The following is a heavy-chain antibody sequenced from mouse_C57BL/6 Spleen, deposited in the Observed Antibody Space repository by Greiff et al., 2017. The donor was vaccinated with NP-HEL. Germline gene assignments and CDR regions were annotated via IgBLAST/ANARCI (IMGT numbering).Heavy chain of an antibody. CDR1: GYSFTSYW. V-gene: IGHV1-53*01. D-gene: IGHD2-2*01. CDR2: INPSNGGT. CDR3: AREGVIFYYFDY. J-gene: IGHJ2*01. Sequence: QVQLQQPGTELVKPGASVKLSCKASGYSFTSYWMHWVKQRPGQGLEWIGNINPSNGGTNYNEKFKSKATLTVDKSSSTAYMQLSSLTSEDSAVYYCAREGVIFYYFDYWGQGTTLTVSS.